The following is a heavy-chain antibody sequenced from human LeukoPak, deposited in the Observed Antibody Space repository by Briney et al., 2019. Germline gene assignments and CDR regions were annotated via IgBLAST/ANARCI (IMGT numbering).Heavy chain of an antibody. CDR2: ISSSSSTI. V-gene: IGHV3-48*01. Sequence: GGSLRLSRAASGFTFSSYSMNWVRQAPGKGLEWVSYISSSSSTIYYADSVKGRFTISRDNAKNSLYLQMNSLRAEDTAVYYCARGWGYYYYYMDVWGKGTTVTVSS. D-gene: IGHD1-26*01. CDR3: ARGWGYYYYYMDV. J-gene: IGHJ6*03. CDR1: GFTFSSYS.